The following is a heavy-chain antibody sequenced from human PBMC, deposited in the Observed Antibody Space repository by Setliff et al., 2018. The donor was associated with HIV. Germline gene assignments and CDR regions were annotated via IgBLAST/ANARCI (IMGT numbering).Heavy chain of an antibody. Sequence: GASVKVSCKASGYSLARYGLSWVRQAPGQGLEWMGWISGFNGNTKYAQSFQDRVAMTTETATSTAYMELSGLRSEGTAVYYCARGSNPTGNYDFYFLDVWGKGTTVTVSS. CDR1: GYSLARYG. D-gene: IGHD1-1*01. V-gene: IGHV1-18*01. CDR2: ISGFNGNT. J-gene: IGHJ6*03. CDR3: ARGSNPTGNYDFYFLDV.